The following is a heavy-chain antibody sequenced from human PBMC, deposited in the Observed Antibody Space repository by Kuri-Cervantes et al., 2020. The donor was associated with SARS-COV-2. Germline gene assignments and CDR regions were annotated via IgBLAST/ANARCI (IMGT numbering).Heavy chain of an antibody. CDR1: GGSIRSGDYY. J-gene: IGHJ3*02. Sequence: SCTVSGGSIRSGDYYWSWIRQPPGKGLEWIGYIYYSGSTDYNPSLKSRVTISVDTSKNQFSLKLSSVTAADTAVYYCARARLYDSSGYYRDAFDIWGQGTMVTVSS. V-gene: IGHV4-30-4*01. CDR3: ARARLYDSSGYYRDAFDI. D-gene: IGHD3-22*01. CDR2: IYYSGST.